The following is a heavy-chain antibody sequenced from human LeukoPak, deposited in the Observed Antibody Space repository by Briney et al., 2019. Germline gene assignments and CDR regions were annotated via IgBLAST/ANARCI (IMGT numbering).Heavy chain of an antibody. CDR3: ARKDFSSGSFSY. V-gene: IGHV3-11*04. CDR2: LGLSGSPL. D-gene: IGHD3-22*01. Sequence: PGGSLRLSCAVSGFPFTRFYMSWIRQAPGKGLEWISYLGLSGSPLDYADSVRGRFTISRDNAKNSLYLELNSLRAEDTAVYYCARKDFSSGSFSYWGQGTLVTVSS. CDR1: GFPFTRFY. J-gene: IGHJ4*02.